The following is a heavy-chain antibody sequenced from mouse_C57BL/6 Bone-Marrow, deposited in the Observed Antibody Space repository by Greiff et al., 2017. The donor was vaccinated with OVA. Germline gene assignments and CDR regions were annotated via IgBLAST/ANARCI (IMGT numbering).Heavy chain of an antibody. CDR2: INPNNGGT. D-gene: IGHD2-1*01. Sequence: EVHLVESGPELVKPGASVKIPCKASGYTFTDYNMDWVKQSHGKSLEWIGDINPNNGGTIYNQKFKGKATLTVDKSSSTAYMELRSLTSEDTAVYYCARCGNYGYAMDYWGQGTSVTVSS. CDR3: ARCGNYGYAMDY. V-gene: IGHV1-18*01. CDR1: GYTFTDYN. J-gene: IGHJ4*01.